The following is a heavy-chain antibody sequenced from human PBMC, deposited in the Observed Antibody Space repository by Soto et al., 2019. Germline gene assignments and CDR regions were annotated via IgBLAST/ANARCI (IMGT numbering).Heavy chain of an antibody. CDR3: AKDGYKYEYYSDY. J-gene: IGHJ4*02. D-gene: IGHD5-18*01. CDR2: ISKDGGDK. Sequence: GGSLRLSCAASGFSFSRYGIHWVRQAPGKGLEWVAVISKDGGDKEYAESVKGRCTISRENSKSTVYLQMNSLRVEDTAVYYCAKDGYKYEYYSDYWGQGTLVTVSS. V-gene: IGHV3-30*18. CDR1: GFSFSRYG.